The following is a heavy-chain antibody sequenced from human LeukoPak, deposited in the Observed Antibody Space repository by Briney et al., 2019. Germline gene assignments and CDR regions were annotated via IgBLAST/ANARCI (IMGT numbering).Heavy chain of an antibody. Sequence: VASVKVSCKASGGTFSSYAISWVRQAPGQGLEWMGRIIPIFGTANYAQKFQGRGTITTDESTSTAYMELSSLRSEDTAVYYCARVDGGNSEDYWGQGTLVTVSS. D-gene: IGHD4-23*01. J-gene: IGHJ4*02. CDR3: ARVDGGNSEDY. V-gene: IGHV1-69*05. CDR2: IIPIFGTA. CDR1: GGTFSSYA.